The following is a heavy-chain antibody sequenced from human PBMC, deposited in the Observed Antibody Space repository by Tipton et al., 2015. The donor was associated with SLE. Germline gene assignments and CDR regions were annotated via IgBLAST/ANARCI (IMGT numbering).Heavy chain of an antibody. V-gene: IGHV4-59*01. CDR3: ARGLLRTTFALRCFGGSCSNWYLDL. CDR2: INDGGSK. CDR1: GGSITSDY. Sequence: TLSLTCTVSGGSITSDYWSWIRQSPGKGLEWIGYINDGGSKKYSRSLKSRVTFSVDASNSRFSLDLTSVTAADTAVYFCARGLLRTTFALRCFGGSCSNWYLDLWGRGTLVTVSS. D-gene: IGHD2-15*01. J-gene: IGHJ2*01.